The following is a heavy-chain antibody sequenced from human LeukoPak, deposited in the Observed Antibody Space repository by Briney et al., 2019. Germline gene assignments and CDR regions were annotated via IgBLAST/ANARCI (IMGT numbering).Heavy chain of an antibody. V-gene: IGHV1-18*01. CDR3: ARDETGPFDY. J-gene: IGHJ4*02. CDR1: GGTFSSYA. D-gene: IGHD7-27*01. CDR2: ISSYSGNT. Sequence: GSVKVSCKASGGTFSSYAISWVRQAPGQGLEWMGWISSYSGNTNYAQKLQGKVTMTTDTSTSTAYMELRSLRSDDTAVYYCARDETGPFDYWGQGTLVTVSS.